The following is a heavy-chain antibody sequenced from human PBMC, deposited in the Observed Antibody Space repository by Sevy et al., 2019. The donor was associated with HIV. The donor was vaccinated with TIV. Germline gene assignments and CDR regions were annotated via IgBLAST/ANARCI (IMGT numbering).Heavy chain of an antibody. D-gene: IGHD2-2*01. CDR2: ISYDGSNK. J-gene: IGHJ6*02. V-gene: IGHV3-30*18. CDR3: AKEESVVVVPAAMNRYGMDV. Sequence: GGSLRLSCAASGFTFSSYGMHWVRQAPGKGLEWVAVISYDGSNKYYADSVKGRFTISRDNSKNTLYLQMNSLRAEDTAVYYCAKEESVVVVPAAMNRYGMDVWGQVTTVTVSS. CDR1: GFTFSSYG.